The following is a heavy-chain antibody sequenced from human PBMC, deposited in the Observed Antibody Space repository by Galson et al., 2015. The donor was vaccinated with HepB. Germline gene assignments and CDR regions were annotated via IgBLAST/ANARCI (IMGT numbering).Heavy chain of an antibody. Sequence: CAISGDSVSSTSSTWVWVRQSPSRGLEWLGRTYYRSKWYNDYAVSVKGRITINPDTSKNQFSLEPNSVTPEDTAVYYCSRGNYGSGGVPYWGQGALVTVSS. D-gene: IGHD6-25*01. CDR2: TYYRSKWYN. CDR1: GDSVSSTSST. CDR3: SRGNYGSGGVPY. V-gene: IGHV6-1*01. J-gene: IGHJ4*02.